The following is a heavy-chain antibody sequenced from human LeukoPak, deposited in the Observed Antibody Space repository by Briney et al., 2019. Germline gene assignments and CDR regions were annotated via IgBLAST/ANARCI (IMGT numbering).Heavy chain of an antibody. J-gene: IGHJ6*03. Sequence: PGGSLRLSCVASGFTSSAFWMSWVRRPPGKGLEWVANIKKDGSEKEYVDSVKGRFSIFRDNAKNSVYLQMNSLRAEDTAVYYCARDQEAISEGDYMDVWGKGTTVTVSS. V-gene: IGHV3-7*01. CDR2: IKKDGSEK. CDR1: GFTSSAFW. CDR3: ARDQEAISEGDYMDV. D-gene: IGHD3-3*01.